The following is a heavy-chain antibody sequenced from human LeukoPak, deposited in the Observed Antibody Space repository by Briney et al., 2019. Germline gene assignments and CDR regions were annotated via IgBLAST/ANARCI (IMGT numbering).Heavy chain of an antibody. CDR1: GYTFTSYG. J-gene: IGHJ6*02. CDR2: ISVYSDDT. V-gene: IGHV1-18*01. Sequence: VSVKVSCKASGYTFTSYGITWVRQTPGQGPEWMGWISVYSDDTNYAQKFQGRVTMTTGTSTAYMVLRSLTSDDTAVYYCARDHPLELERRAAFAGDYYYGMDVWGQGTTVTVS. D-gene: IGHD1-1*01. CDR3: ARDHPLELERRAAFAGDYYYGMDV.